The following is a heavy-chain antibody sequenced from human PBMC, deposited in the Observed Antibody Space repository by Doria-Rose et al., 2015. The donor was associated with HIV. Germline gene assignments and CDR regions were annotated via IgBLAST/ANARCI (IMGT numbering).Heavy chain of an antibody. J-gene: IGHJ4*02. CDR3: ARIKSSRWYHKYYFDF. V-gene: IGHV2-26*01. CDR1: GVSLSSPGMG. CDR2: IFSDDER. Sequence: ETGPVLVKPTETLTLTCTVSGVSLSSPGMGVSWIRQPPGKALEWLANIFSDDERSYTTSLKSRLTISRGTSKSQVVLTMTDMDPVDTATYYCARIKSSRWYHKYYFDFWGQGTLVIVS. D-gene: IGHD6-13*01.